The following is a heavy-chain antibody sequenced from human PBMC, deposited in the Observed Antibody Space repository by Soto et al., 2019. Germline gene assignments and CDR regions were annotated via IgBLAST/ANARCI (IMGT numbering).Heavy chain of an antibody. D-gene: IGHD5-12*01. CDR1: GFTVSSNY. V-gene: IGHV3-53*01. J-gene: IGHJ6*02. Sequence: EGSLRLSCAASGFTVSSNYMSWVRQAPEKGLEWVSVIYSGGSTYYADSVKGRFTISRDNSKNTLYLQMNSLRAEDTAVYYCASDLFTATLDYYGMDVWGQGTTVIVSS. CDR3: ASDLFTATLDYYGMDV. CDR2: IYSGGST.